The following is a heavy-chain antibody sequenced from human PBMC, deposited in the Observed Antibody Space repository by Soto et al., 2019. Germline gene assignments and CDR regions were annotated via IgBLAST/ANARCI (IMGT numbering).Heavy chain of an antibody. CDR2: IYYSGST. Sequence: QEQLQESGPGLVKPSQTLSLTCTVSGGSISSGDYYWSWIRQPPGKGLEWIGYIYYSGSTYYNPSLKSRVTISVDTFKNQFSLKLSSVTAADTAVYYCARDAGYCSGGSCYGYGMDVWGQGTTVTVSS. D-gene: IGHD2-15*01. CDR1: GGSISSGDYY. CDR3: ARDAGYCSGGSCYGYGMDV. J-gene: IGHJ6*02. V-gene: IGHV4-30-4*01.